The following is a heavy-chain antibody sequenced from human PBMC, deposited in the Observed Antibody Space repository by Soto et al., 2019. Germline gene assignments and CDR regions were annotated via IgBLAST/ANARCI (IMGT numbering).Heavy chain of an antibody. CDR1: GGSFSGYY. Sequence: QVQLQQWGAGLLKPSETLSLTCAVYGGSFSGYYWSWIRQPPGKGLEWIGEINHSGSTNYNPSLKXRVCIXXDTSKNRFSLKLSSVTAADTAVYYCARGGYRYGSYWGQGTLVTVSS. J-gene: IGHJ4*02. D-gene: IGHD5-18*01. V-gene: IGHV4-34*01. CDR2: INHSGST. CDR3: ARGGYRYGSY.